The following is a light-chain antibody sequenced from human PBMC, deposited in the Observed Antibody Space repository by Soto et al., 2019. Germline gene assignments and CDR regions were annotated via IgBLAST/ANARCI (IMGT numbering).Light chain of an antibody. CDR2: EVS. Sequence: QSVLTQPASVSGSPGQSITISCTGSSSDVGGYSYVSWYQQHPGKAPKLMLFEVSNRPSGVSNRFSGSKSGNTASLTISGLQAEDEADYYCGSYTTSSTLVFGGGTKLTVL. CDR3: GSYTTSSTLV. J-gene: IGLJ2*01. CDR1: SSDVGGYSY. V-gene: IGLV2-14*01.